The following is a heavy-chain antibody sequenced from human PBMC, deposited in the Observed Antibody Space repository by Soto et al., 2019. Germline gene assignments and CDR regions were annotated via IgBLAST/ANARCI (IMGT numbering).Heavy chain of an antibody. D-gene: IGHD3-3*01. V-gene: IGHV4-61*08. CDR3: ARALCDFWSGYCYYYGMDV. J-gene: IGHJ6*02. Sequence: TSETLSLTCAVSGGSISSGGYSWSWIRQPPGKGLEWIGYIYYSGSTNYNPSLKSRVTISVDTSKNQFSLKLSSVTAADTAVYYCARALCDFWSGYCYYYGMDVWGQGTTVTVS. CDR1: GGSISSGGYS. CDR2: IYYSGST.